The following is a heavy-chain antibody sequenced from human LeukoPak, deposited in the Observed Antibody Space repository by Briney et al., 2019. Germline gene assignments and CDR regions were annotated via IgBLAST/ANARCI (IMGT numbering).Heavy chain of an antibody. CDR2: ISSSSSTI. CDR3: ARGAAAGTGY. CDR1: GFTFSSYS. V-gene: IGHV3-48*01. D-gene: IGHD6-13*01. J-gene: IGHJ4*02. Sequence: GGSLRLSCAASGFTFSSYSMNRVRQAPGKGLEWVSYISSSSSTIYYADSVKGRFTISRDNAKNSLYLQMNSLRAEDTAVYYCARGAAAGTGYWGQGTLVTASS.